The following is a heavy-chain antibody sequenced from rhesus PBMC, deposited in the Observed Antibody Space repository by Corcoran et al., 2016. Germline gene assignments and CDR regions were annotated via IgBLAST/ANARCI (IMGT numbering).Heavy chain of an antibody. J-gene: IGHJ4*01. V-gene: IGHV3S5*01. CDR1: GSTFSSYG. Sequence: EVQLVESGGGLVQPGGSLRLSCAASGSTFSSYGMSWVRQASGKGWEGVSYIGNVGGSTYSANTVTGRFTFSEYNSKSTLSLQMKSLRAEDTAVYYCAKRGGRTYYYDSGYYLHWGQGVLVTVSS. D-gene: IGHD3-28*01. CDR2: IGNVGGST. CDR3: AKRGGRTYYYDSGYYLH.